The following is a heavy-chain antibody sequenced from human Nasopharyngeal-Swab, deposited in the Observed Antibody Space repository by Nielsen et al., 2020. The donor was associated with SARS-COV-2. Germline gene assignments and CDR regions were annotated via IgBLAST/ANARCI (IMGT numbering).Heavy chain of an antibody. CDR3: AKDQGSYYDY. D-gene: IGHD1-26*01. CDR1: GFTFSSDA. J-gene: IGHJ4*02. CDR2: IYSGSSST. Sequence: GGSLRLSCAASGFTFSSDAMSWVSQAPGKGLEWVSVIYSGSSSTYYADSVKGRFTISRDNSKNTLYLQMNSLRAEDTAVYYCAKDQGSYYDYWGQGTLVTSPQ. V-gene: IGHV3-23*03.